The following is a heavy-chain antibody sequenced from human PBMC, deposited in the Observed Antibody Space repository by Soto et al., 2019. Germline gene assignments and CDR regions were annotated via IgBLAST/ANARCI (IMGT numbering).Heavy chain of an antibody. Sequence: QVQLQQWGAGLLKPSETLSLTCAVYGGSFSGYYWSWIRQPPGQGLEWIGEINHRGSTNYNPALQMRVPISVDTSKNQFSLKLNPVTAADTAVYYCARGSRVKIPAASGSDYYYHGLDVWGPGTAVTVSS. D-gene: IGHD1-26*01. CDR2: INHRGST. CDR3: ARGSRVKIPAASGSDYYYHGLDV. J-gene: IGHJ6*02. V-gene: IGHV4-34*01. CDR1: GGSFSGYY.